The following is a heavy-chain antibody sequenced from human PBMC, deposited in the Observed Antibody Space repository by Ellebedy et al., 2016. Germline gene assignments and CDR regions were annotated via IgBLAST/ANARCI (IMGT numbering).Heavy chain of an antibody. Sequence: SETLSLXXPVYGGSFSGYYWSWIRQPPGKVLEWVGEINHSGSTNYNPSLKSRVTISVDTSKNQFSLKLSSVTAADTAVYYCARTLKTVTTSLDFDYWGQGTLVTVSS. J-gene: IGHJ4*02. V-gene: IGHV4-34*01. CDR3: ARTLKTVTTSLDFDY. CDR2: INHSGST. CDR1: GGSFSGYY. D-gene: IGHD4-17*01.